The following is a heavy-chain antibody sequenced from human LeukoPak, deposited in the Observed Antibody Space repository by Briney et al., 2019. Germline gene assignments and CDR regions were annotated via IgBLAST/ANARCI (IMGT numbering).Heavy chain of an antibody. CDR2: IKQDGSEK. J-gene: IGHJ4*02. D-gene: IGHD3/OR15-3a*01. CDR3: ARGLDFWNT. V-gene: IGHV3-7*01. CDR1: GFTFSSYW. Sequence: GGSLRLSCAVSGFTFSSYWISWVRQAPGKGLEWVANIKQDGSEKYYVDSVKGRFTISRDNAKNSLYLQMNSLRAEDTAVYYCARGLDFWNTWGQGTLVAVSS.